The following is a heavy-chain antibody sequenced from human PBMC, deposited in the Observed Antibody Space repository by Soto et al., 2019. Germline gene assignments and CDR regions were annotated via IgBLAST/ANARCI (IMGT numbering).Heavy chain of an antibody. CDR1: CGSIRIYY. D-gene: IGHD6-13*01. J-gene: IGHJ6*02. CDR3: ARYSASGLYYYFGMDV. V-gene: IGHV4-59*12. Sequence: LXLTCTVSCGSIRIYYWSWIRQPPVKGLEWIGYIYYSGSTNYNPSLKSRVTISVDTSKNQFSLKLTSVTAADTAVYYCARYSASGLYYYFGMDVWGQGTTVTVSS. CDR2: IYYSGST.